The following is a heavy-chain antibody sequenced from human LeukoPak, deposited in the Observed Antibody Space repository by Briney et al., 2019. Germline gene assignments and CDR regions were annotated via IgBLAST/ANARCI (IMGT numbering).Heavy chain of an antibody. CDR2: ISGSGGST. D-gene: IGHD5/OR15-5a*01. J-gene: IGHJ4*02. CDR3: AKALRSNLLFDY. V-gene: IGHV3-23*01. Sequence: PGGSLRLSCAASGFTLSSYAMSWVRQAPGKGLEWVSAISGSGGSTYYADSVKGRFTISRDNSKNTLYLQMNSLRAEDTAVYYCAKALRSNLLFDYWGQGTLVTVSS. CDR1: GFTLSSYA.